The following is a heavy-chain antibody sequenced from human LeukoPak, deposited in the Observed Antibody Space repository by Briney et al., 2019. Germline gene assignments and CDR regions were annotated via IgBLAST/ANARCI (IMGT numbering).Heavy chain of an antibody. CDR1: GESFTGYY. D-gene: IGHD7-27*01. V-gene: IGHV4-34*01. Sequence: SETLSLTCAVYGESFTGYYWNWIRQPPGKGLEWIGEINHSGSTNYNPSLKSRVTISVDTSKNQFSLKLSSVTAADTAVYYCARASNWGGLDYWGQGTLVTVSS. CDR3: ARASNWGGLDY. CDR2: INHSGST. J-gene: IGHJ4*02.